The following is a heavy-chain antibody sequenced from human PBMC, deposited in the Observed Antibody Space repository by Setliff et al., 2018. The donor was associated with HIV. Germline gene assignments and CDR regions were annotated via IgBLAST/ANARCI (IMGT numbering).Heavy chain of an antibody. J-gene: IGHJ4*02. V-gene: IGHV4-34*01. CDR3: ARLTRITTAGH. Sequence: SETLSLTCAVYGESFNDYYWTWIRQPPGKGLEWIGEIDHSGNVKYHASLKSRVTISKDTSKNQISLKLRSVTAADTAVYYCARLTRITTAGHWGQGTLVTVSS. D-gene: IGHD6-13*01. CDR2: IDHSGNV. CDR1: GESFNDYY.